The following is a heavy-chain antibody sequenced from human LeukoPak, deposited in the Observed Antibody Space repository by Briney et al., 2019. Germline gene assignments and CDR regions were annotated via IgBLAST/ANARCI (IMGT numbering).Heavy chain of an antibody. Sequence: QPGGSLRLSCAVSGFNFSSYGMHWVRQAPGKGLEWVAVISYDGSNKYYADSVKGRFTISRDDSKNTLYLQMNSLRAEDTAVYYCAKVVSYGGNSPVGYDAFDIWGQGTMVTVSS. CDR1: GFNFSSYG. D-gene: IGHD4-23*01. J-gene: IGHJ3*02. CDR2: ISYDGSNK. V-gene: IGHV3-30*18. CDR3: AKVVSYGGNSPVGYDAFDI.